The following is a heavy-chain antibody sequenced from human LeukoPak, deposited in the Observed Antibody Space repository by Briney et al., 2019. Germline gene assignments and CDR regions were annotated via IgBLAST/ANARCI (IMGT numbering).Heavy chain of an antibody. D-gene: IGHD3-10*01. Sequence: GGSLRLSCAASGFTFSYYEMNWVRQAPGKGLAWVAYISNSGRTKNYAVSVKGQFTISRDNANNSLYLQMNSLRVEDTATYYCARVSRSGLDIWGQGTMVTVSS. V-gene: IGHV3-48*03. CDR1: GFTFSYYE. J-gene: IGHJ3*02. CDR3: ARVSRSGLDI. CDR2: ISNSGRTK.